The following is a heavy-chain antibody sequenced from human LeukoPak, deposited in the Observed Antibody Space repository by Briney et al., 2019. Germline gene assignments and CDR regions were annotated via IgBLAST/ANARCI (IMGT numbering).Heavy chain of an antibody. CDR3: ARANGGNMWRGHYFDC. J-gene: IGHJ4*02. D-gene: IGHD4-23*01. CDR1: GFTYSNYA. V-gene: IGHV3-66*01. Sequence: TGGSLRLSCAASGFTYSNYAMSWVRQAPGKGLEWLSVIYDGDMTYYADSVKGRFTISRDNSKNTLYLQMDNLRAEDTAVYYCARANGGNMWRGHYFDCWGQGTLVTVSS. CDR2: IYDGDMT.